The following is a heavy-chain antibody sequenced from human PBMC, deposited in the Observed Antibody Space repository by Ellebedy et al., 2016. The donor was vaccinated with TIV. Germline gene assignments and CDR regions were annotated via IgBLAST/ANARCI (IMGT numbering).Heavy chain of an antibody. V-gene: IGHV3-23*01. Sequence: PGGSLRLPCAASGLTFSSHAMSWVRQAPGKGLEWVSSISGSGGNTYYADSVKGRFTISRDNSKDTLYLQVNSLRAEDTAVYYCVTWGQSYGRWGQGSLVTISS. CDR2: ISGSGGNT. CDR3: VTWGQSYGR. D-gene: IGHD3-16*01. J-gene: IGHJ4*02. CDR1: GLTFSSHA.